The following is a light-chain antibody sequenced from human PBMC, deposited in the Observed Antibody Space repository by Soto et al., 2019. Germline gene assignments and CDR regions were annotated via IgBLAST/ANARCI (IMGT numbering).Light chain of an antibody. J-gene: IGKJ2*01. V-gene: IGKV3-20*01. CDR1: QSVSSSY. CDR2: GAS. Sequence: EIVLTQSPGTLSLSPGERATLSCRASQSVSSSYLAWYQQQPGQAPRLFIYGASSRATGVLDRFSGSGSWTNVSLTISRMGHEDFSVYYCQQYGSSSRYTFGQGTKMEIK. CDR3: QQYGSSSRYT.